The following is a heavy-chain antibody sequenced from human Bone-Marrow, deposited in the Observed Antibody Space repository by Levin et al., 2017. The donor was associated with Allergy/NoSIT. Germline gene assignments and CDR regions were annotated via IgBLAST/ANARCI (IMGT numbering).Heavy chain of an antibody. J-gene: IGHJ3*02. Sequence: SCIVSGFTFSDYSVYWVRQAPGKGLEWISSISSDSSDLYYADSVKGRFTISRDNAKNSLTLQMNSLRAEDTAVYYCARGIIGDVRVAHKEGFDIWGQGTMVSVSS. CDR2: ISSDSSDL. D-gene: IGHD2-8*02. V-gene: IGHV3-21*01. CDR3: ARGIIGDVRVAHKEGFDI. CDR1: GFTFSDYS.